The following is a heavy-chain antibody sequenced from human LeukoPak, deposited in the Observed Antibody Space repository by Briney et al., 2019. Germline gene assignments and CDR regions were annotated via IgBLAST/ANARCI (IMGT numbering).Heavy chain of an antibody. CDR3: ARLIRYFDWLPFDY. CDR2: INHSGSA. J-gene: IGHJ4*02. Sequence: SETLSLTCAVYGGSFSGYYWSWIRQPPGKGLEWIGEINHSGSANYNPSRKSRVTISVDTSKNLFSLKLSSVTAADTAVYYWARLIRYFDWLPFDYWGQGTLVTVSS. D-gene: IGHD3-9*01. CDR1: GGSFSGYY. V-gene: IGHV4-34*01.